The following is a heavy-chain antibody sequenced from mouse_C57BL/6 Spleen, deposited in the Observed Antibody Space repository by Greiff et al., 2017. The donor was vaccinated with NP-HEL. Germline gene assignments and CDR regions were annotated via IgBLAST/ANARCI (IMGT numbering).Heavy chain of an antibody. CDR3: ARDYYLDY. CDR2: INPNNGGT. J-gene: IGHJ2*01. V-gene: IGHV1-26*01. CDR1: GYKFTDYY. Sequence: EVQLQQSGPELVKPGASVKISCKASGYKFTDYYMNWVKQSHGKSLEWIGDINPNNGGTSYNQKFKGKATMTVDKSSSTAYMELRSLTSEDSSVYYCARDYYLDYWGQGTTLTVSS.